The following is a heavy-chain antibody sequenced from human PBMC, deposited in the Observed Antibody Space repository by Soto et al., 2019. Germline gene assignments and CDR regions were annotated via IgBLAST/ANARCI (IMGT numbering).Heavy chain of an antibody. J-gene: IGHJ4*02. D-gene: IGHD2-15*01. V-gene: IGHV3-30*18. CDR1: GFTFSSYG. CDR3: AKDYCSGGSCYSYYFDY. Sequence: GGSLRLSCAASGFTFSSYGMHWVRQAPGKGLEWVAVISYDGSNKYYADSLKGRFTSSRDNSKNTLYLQMNSLRAEDTAVYYCAKDYCSGGSCYSYYFDYWGQGTLVTVSS. CDR2: ISYDGSNK.